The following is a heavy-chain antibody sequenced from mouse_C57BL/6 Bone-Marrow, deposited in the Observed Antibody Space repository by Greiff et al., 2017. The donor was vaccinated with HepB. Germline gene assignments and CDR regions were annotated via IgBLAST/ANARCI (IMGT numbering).Heavy chain of an antibody. CDR1: GYAFSSSW. J-gene: IGHJ2*01. Sequence: VQLQESGPELVKPGASVKISCKASGYAFSSSWMNWVKQRPGKGLEWIGRIYPGDGDTNYNGKFKGKATLTADKSSSTAYMQLSSLTSEDSAVYFCARGAYYGSSYDFDYWGQGTTLTVSS. V-gene: IGHV1-82*01. CDR3: ARGAYYGSSYDFDY. CDR2: IYPGDGDT. D-gene: IGHD1-1*01.